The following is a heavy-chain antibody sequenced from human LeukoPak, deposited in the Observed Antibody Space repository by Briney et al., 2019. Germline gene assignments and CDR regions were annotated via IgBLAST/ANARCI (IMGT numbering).Heavy chain of an antibody. J-gene: IGHJ6*03. CDR2: IYHSGST. D-gene: IGHD1-14*01. Sequence: SETLSLTCAVSGYSISSGYSWGWIRQPPGKGLEWIGSIYHSGSTYYNPSLKSRVTISVDTSKNQFSLKLSSVTAADTAVYYCARTEQVDYYMDVWGKGTTVTVSS. V-gene: IGHV4-38-2*01. CDR3: ARTEQVDYYMDV. CDR1: GYSISSGYS.